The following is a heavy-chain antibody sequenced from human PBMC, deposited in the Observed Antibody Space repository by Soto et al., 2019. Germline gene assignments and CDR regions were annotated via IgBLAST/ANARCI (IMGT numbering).Heavy chain of an antibody. V-gene: IGHV3-48*01. Sequence: EVQLVESGGGLVQPGGSLRLSCAASGFTFSSYSMNWVRQAPGKGLEWVSYISSSSSTIYYADSVKGRFTISSDNAKNSLHLQMNSLRAEDTAVYYWTSMDSGYDVGGPFEPWGQGTLVTVSS. CDR1: GFTFSSYS. D-gene: IGHD5-12*01. CDR3: TSMDSGYDVGGPFEP. CDR2: ISSSSSTI. J-gene: IGHJ5*02.